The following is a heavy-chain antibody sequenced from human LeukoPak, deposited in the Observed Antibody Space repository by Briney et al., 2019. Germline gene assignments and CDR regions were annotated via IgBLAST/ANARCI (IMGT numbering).Heavy chain of an antibody. CDR1: GFRFSNSW. V-gene: IGHV3-7*03. J-gene: IGHJ4*02. Sequence: PGGSLRLSCAASGFRFSNSWTYWVRLAPGKGLEWVANIKEDGTETYYVDSVKGRFTISRDNAKNSLYLQMNSLRVEDTAVYYCAKEGRSLQTYWGQGTLVTVSS. CDR2: IKEDGTET. CDR3: AKEGRSLQTY. D-gene: IGHD5-24*01.